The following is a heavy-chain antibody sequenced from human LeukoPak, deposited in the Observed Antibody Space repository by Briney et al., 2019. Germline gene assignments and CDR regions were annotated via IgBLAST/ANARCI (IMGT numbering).Heavy chain of an antibody. CDR1: GGSISSGGYY. Sequence: SETLSLTCTVSGGSISSGGYYWSWIRQHPGKGLEWIGYIYYSGSTYYNPSLKSRVTISVDTSKNQFSLKLSSVTAADTAVYYCARVNRYYDSSGYSNWFDPWGQGTLVTVSS. CDR2: IYYSGST. J-gene: IGHJ5*02. CDR3: ARVNRYYDSSGYSNWFDP. D-gene: IGHD3-22*01. V-gene: IGHV4-31*03.